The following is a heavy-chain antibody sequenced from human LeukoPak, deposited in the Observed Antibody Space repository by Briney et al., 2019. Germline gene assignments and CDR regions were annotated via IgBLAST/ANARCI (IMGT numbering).Heavy chain of an antibody. CDR2: ISGSGGST. V-gene: IGHV3-23*01. Sequence: PGASLRFSCAASGFTFSSYAMSWVRQAPGKGLEWVSAISGSGGSTYYADSVKGRFTISRDNSKNTLYLQMNSLRAEDTAVYYCAKPIVGATVENFQHWGQGTLVTVSS. D-gene: IGHD1-26*01. CDR1: GFTFSSYA. J-gene: IGHJ1*01. CDR3: AKPIVGATVENFQH.